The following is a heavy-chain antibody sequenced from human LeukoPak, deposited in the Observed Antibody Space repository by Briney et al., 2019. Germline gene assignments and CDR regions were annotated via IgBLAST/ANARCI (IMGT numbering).Heavy chain of an antibody. J-gene: IGHJ5*02. D-gene: IGHD1-26*01. CDR2: IYNGVNT. V-gene: IGHV4-61*01. Sequence: SETLSLTCTVSGASVSSASYWTWIRQPPGKGVKWIAHIYNGVNTNYNPSLKSRVTISVDTSKNQFSLRLNSVTAADTAVYYCARSRAFNSGAFDPWGQGSLVTVSS. CDR3: ARSRAFNSGAFDP. CDR1: GASVSSASY.